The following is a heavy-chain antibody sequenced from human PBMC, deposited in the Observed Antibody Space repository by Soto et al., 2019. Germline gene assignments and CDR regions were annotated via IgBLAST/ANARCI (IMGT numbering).Heavy chain of an antibody. D-gene: IGHD6-6*01. J-gene: IGHJ4*02. CDR2: ISSGSSTI. Sequence: EVQLVESGGGLVQPGGSLRLSCAASGFTFSSYSMNWVRQAAGKGLEWVSYISSGSSTIYYADSVKGRFTISRDNAKNSQYLQMNSLRAEDTAVYYCARGALRSSSLHFDYWGQGTLVTVFS. V-gene: IGHV3-48*01. CDR3: ARGALRSSSLHFDY. CDR1: GFTFSSYS.